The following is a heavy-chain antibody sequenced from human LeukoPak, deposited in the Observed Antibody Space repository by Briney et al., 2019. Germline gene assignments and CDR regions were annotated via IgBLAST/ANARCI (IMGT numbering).Heavy chain of an antibody. D-gene: IGHD5-12*01. J-gene: IGHJ6*02. CDR3: ATHLVARHYYYGMDV. V-gene: IGHV1-2*02. CDR1: GYTFTSYY. CDR2: INPNSGGT. Sequence: ASVKVSCKASGYTFTSYYMHWVRQAPGQGLEWMGWINPNSGGTNYAQKFRGRVTMTRDTSISTAYMELSRLRSDDTAVYYCATHLVARHYYYGMDVWGQGTTVTVSS.